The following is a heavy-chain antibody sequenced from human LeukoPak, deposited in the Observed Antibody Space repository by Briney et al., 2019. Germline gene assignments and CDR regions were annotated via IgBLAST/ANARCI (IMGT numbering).Heavy chain of an antibody. CDR3: ARSYALHIFDP. J-gene: IGHJ5*02. V-gene: IGHV3-30*02. D-gene: IGHD2-8*01. CDR2: IVREGSDK. Sequence: GGSLRLSDTASEFTFSTYHMHWVRRSAGRGLEWVACIVREGSDKIYGDTVKGRFTISRDNSKNTVYWEMNSLRPEDTALYYCARSYALHIFDPWGQGTLVTVSS. CDR1: EFTFSTYH.